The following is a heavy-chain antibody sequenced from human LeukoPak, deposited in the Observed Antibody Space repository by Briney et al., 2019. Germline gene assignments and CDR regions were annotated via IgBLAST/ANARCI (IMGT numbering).Heavy chain of an antibody. CDR2: INPNSGGT. V-gene: IGHV1-2*02. D-gene: IGHD3-16*01. Sequence: ASVKVSCKASGYTFTGYYMHWVRQAPGQGLEWMGWINPNSGGTNYAQKFQGRVTMTRDTSISTAYMELSRLRSDDTAVYYCATLINTKNYYYGMGVWGQGTTVTVSS. CDR3: ATLINTKNYYYGMGV. CDR1: GYTFTGYY. J-gene: IGHJ6*02.